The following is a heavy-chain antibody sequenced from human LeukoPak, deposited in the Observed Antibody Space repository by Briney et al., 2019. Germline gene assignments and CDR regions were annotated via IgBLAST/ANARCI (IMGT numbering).Heavy chain of an antibody. CDR3: ARGVRGSGSYYLYSFDY. J-gene: IGHJ4*02. V-gene: IGHV3-7*01. D-gene: IGHD3-10*01. CDR2: IKQDGTEK. CDR1: GFTFTTYW. Sequence: GESLRLSCTASGFTFTTYWMSWVRHPPGKGLEWVANIKQDGTEKYYVDSVKGRFTISRDNAKNSLYLQMNSLRAEDTAVYYCARGVRGSGSYYLYSFDYWGQGTLVTVSS.